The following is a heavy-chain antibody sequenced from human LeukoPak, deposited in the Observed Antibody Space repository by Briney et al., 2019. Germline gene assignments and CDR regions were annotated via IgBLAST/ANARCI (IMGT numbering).Heavy chain of an antibody. CDR3: AKVMVRGDPYDAFDI. Sequence: PGGSLRLSCAASGFTFSSYGMHWVRQAPGKGLEWVAFIRYDGSNKYYADSVKGRFTISRDNSKNTMYLQMNSLRAEDTAVYYCAKVMVRGDPYDAFDIWGQGTMVTVSS. J-gene: IGHJ3*02. V-gene: IGHV3-30*02. CDR1: GFTFSSYG. CDR2: IRYDGSNK. D-gene: IGHD3-10*01.